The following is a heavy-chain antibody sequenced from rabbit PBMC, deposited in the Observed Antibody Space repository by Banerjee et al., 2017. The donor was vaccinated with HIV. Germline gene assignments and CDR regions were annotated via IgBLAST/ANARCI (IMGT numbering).Heavy chain of an antibody. CDR1: GFSLSSSYW. V-gene: IGHV1S45*01. J-gene: IGHJ4*01. D-gene: IGHD5-1*01. CDR3: ARTVEDFGATFNL. Sequence: QEQLVEFGGDLVQPEGSLTLTCTASGFSLSSSYWICWVRQAPGKGLELIACIDNSRNIIWYTSWAKGRFTISKTSSTTVALQMTSLTAADTATYFCARTVEDFGATFNLWGPGTLVTVS. CDR2: IDNSRNII.